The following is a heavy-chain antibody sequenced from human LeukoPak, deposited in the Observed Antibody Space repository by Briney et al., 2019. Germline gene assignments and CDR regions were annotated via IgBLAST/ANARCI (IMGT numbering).Heavy chain of an antibody. CDR3: ARDEVGATDY. D-gene: IGHD1-26*01. CDR2: ISYDGSNK. Sequence: PGGSLRLSCAASGFTFSSYAMHWVRQAPGKGLEWVAVISYDGSNKYYADSVKGRFTISRDNSKSTLYLQMNSLRAEDTAVYYCARDEVGATDYWGQGTLVTVSS. J-gene: IGHJ4*02. V-gene: IGHV3-30*04. CDR1: GFTFSSYA.